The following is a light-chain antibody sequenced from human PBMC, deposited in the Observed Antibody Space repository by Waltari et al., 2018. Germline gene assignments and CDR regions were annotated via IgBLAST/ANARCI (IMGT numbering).Light chain of an antibody. CDR2: AAS. CDR3: QQYANSPRT. V-gene: IGKV3-20*01. J-gene: IGKJ1*01. CDR1: HSVSSNN. Sequence: EIVLTQSPGTLSLSPGDRATLSCRASHSVSSNNLAWYQQKTGQAPRLLIYAASSRATGITDRFSGSGSGTDFTLTISRVEPEDFAVYYCQQYANSPRTFGQGTKVEIK.